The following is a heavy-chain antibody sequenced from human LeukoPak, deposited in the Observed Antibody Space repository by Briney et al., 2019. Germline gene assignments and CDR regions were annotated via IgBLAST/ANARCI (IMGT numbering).Heavy chain of an antibody. CDR1: GYTFTSYY. D-gene: IGHD3-22*01. CDR2: FDPEDGET. V-gene: IGHV1-24*01. CDR3: ATVIGGGVYDSTRLGSYYFDY. J-gene: IGHJ4*02. Sequence: ASVKVSCKASGYTFTSYYMHWVRQAPGKGLEWMGGFDPEDGETIYAQKFQGRVTMTEDTSTDIAYMELSSLRSEDTAVYYCATVIGGGVYDSTRLGSYYFDYWGQGTLVTVFS.